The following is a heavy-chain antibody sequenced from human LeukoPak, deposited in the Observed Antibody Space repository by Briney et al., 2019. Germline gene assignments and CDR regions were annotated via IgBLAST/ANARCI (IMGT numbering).Heavy chain of an antibody. D-gene: IGHD7-27*01. CDR3: ARTTSIQLGKDASDI. V-gene: IGHV4-61*02. Sequence: PSETLSLTCTVSGGSISSGSYYWSWIRQPAGKGLEWMGRIYTSGSTNYNPSLKSRVTISVDTSKNQFSLKLSSVTAADTAVYYCARTTSIQLGKDASDIWGQGTMVTVSS. J-gene: IGHJ3*02. CDR1: GGSISSGSYY. CDR2: IYTSGST.